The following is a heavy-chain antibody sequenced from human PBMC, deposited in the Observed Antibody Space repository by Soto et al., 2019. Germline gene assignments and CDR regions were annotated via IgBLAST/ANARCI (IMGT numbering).Heavy chain of an antibody. J-gene: IGHJ5*02. Sequence: SETLSLTCTVSGGSISSSSYYWGWIRQPPGKGLEWIGSIYYSGSTYYNPSLKSRVTVSVDTSKNQFSLKLSSVTAADTAVYYCAPTYYYGSGSSPSWFDPWGQGTLVTVSS. CDR2: IYYSGST. V-gene: IGHV4-39*01. D-gene: IGHD3-10*01. CDR1: GGSISSSSYY. CDR3: APTYYYGSGSSPSWFDP.